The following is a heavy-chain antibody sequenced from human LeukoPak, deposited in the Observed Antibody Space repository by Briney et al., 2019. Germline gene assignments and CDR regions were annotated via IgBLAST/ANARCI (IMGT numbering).Heavy chain of an antibody. CDR2: ISYDGSNK. J-gene: IGHJ4*02. Sequence: PGGSLRLSCAASGFTFSNYAIHWVRQAPGKGLEWVAVISYDGSNKYYADSVKGRFTISRDNSKNTLYLQMNSLRAEDTAVYYCASSVEMATITGYWGQGTLVTVSS. V-gene: IGHV3-30*04. D-gene: IGHD5-24*01. CDR1: GFTFSNYA. CDR3: ASSVEMATITGY.